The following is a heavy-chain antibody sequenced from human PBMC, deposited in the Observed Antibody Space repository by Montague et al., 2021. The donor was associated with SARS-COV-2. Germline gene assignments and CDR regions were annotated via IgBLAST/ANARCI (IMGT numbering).Heavy chain of an antibody. J-gene: IGHJ4*02. CDR3: ARVDSSGPGEY. V-gene: IGHV4-59*08. D-gene: IGHD3-22*01. CDR2: ISVSGRT. Sequence: SETLSLTCSGLGSWNSGAVRKCTRLHPSQQLESYAFISVSGRTKYNPSLQSRVTISVDTARNQFSLKLLSVTAADTAFYYCARVDSSGPGEYWGQGILVSVSS. CDR1: GSWNSGAVR.